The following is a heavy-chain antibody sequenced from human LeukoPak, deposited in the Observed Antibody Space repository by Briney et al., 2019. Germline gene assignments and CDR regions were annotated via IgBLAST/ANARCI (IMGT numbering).Heavy chain of an antibody. CDR3: AREGVYYYGSGSYYKWGLDY. CDR1: GYTFTGYY. J-gene: IGHJ4*02. V-gene: IGHV1-2*02. CDR2: INPNSGGT. Sequence: ASVKVSCKASGYTFTGYYMHWVRQAPGQGLEWMGWINPNSGGTNYAQKFQGRVTMTRDTSISTAHMELSRLRSDDTAVYYCAREGVYYYGSGSYYKWGLDYWGQGTLVTVSS. D-gene: IGHD3-10*01.